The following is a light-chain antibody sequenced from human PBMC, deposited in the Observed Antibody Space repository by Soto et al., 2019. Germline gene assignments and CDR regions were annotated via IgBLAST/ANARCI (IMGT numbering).Light chain of an antibody. CDR1: QSVNNNY. Sequence: EIGVTPSPGTVSLSPGERATLSCRASQSVNNNYLAWYQQKPGQAPRLLIYGASRRATGIPDRFSGSGSGTDFTLTSSRLQAEEFAVYSCQQYGSSPLTVGGGTKVVIK. CDR2: GAS. V-gene: IGKV3-20*01. J-gene: IGKJ4*01. CDR3: QQYGSSPLT.